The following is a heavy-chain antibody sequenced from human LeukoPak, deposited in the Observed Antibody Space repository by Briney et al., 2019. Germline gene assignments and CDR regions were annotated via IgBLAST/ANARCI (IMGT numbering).Heavy chain of an antibody. J-gene: IGHJ3*02. CDR1: GFTFSSYS. Sequence: TGGSLRLSCAASGFTFSSYSMNWVRQAPGKGLEWVSYISSSSSTIYYADSVKGRFTISRDNAKNSLYLQMNSLRAEDTAVYYCARALTDAFDIWGQGTMVTVSS. CDR2: ISSSSSTI. CDR3: ARALTDAFDI. V-gene: IGHV3-48*04.